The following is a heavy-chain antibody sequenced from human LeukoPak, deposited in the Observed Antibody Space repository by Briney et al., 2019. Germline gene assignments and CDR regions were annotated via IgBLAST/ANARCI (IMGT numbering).Heavy chain of an antibody. CDR3: VELGITMIGGV. CDR2: IKQDGSEK. D-gene: IGHD3-10*02. Sequence: GGSLRLSCAASGFTFSSYWMSWVRQAPGKGLEWVANIKQDGSEKYYVDSVKGRFTISRDNAKNSVYLQMNSLRAEDTAVYYCVELGITMIGGVWGKGTTVTISS. CDR1: GFTFSSYW. V-gene: IGHV3-7*01. J-gene: IGHJ6*04.